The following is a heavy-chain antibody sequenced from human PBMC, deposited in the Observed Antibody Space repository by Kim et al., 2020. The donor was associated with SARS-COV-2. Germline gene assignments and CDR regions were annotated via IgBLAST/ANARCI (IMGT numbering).Heavy chain of an antibody. D-gene: IGHD6-13*01. Sequence: EYAASVKGRFTISRDDSKSIAYLQMNSLKTEDTAVYYCTRESSLWWLLDYWGQGTLVTVSS. CDR3: TRESSLWWLLDY. J-gene: IGHJ4*02. V-gene: IGHV3-49*02.